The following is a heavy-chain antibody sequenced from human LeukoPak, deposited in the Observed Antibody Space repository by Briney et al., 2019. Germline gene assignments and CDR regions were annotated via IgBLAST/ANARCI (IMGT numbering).Heavy chain of an antibody. CDR1: GYTFTSYD. V-gene: IGHV1-8*01. J-gene: IGHJ4*02. CDR3: ARSKGARFRELLNY. D-gene: IGHD3-10*01. CDR2: MNPNSGNT. Sequence: ASVKVSCKASGYTFTSYDINWVRQATGQGLEWMRWMNPNSGNTGYAQKFQGRVTMTRNTSISTAYMELSSLRSEDTAVYYCARSKGARFRELLNYWGQGTLVTVSS.